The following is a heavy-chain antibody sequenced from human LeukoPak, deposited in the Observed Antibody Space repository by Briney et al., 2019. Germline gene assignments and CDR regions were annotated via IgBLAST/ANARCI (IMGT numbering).Heavy chain of an antibody. J-gene: IGHJ3*02. CDR3: ARALMVRGGRRKTNDAFDI. CDR1: GYTFTGYY. CDR2: IIPIFGTA. V-gene: IGHV1-69*06. D-gene: IGHD3-10*01. Sequence: SVKVSCKASGYTFTGYYIHWVRQAPGQGLEWMGGIIPIFGTANYAQKFQGRVTITADKSTSTAYMELSSLRSEDTAVYYCARALMVRGGRRKTNDAFDIWGQGTMVTVSS.